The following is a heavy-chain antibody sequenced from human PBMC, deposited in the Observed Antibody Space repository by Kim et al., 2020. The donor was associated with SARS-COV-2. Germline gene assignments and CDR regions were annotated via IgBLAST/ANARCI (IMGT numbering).Heavy chain of an antibody. CDR1: GYTFTSYA. CDR2: INAGNGNT. D-gene: IGHD5-18*01. J-gene: IGHJ6*02. Sequence: ASVKVSCKASGYTFTSYAMHWVRQAPGQRLEWMGWINAGNGNTKYSQKFQGRVTITRDTSASTAYMELSSLRSEDTAVYYCARDKTAMVIYYYYYGMDVWGQGTTVTVSS. CDR3: ARDKTAMVIYYYYYGMDV. V-gene: IGHV1-3*01.